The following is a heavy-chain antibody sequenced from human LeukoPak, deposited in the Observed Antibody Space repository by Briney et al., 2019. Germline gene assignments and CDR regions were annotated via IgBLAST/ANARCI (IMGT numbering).Heavy chain of an antibody. Sequence: SVKVSCKASGGTFIGYGVTWVRQAPGQGLEWMGRIIPTLGIPNYAQKFQGRVTITSDKSTSTAYMELSSLRSEDTAVYYCAKGITMVVVVTEYFQHWGQGTLVTVSS. D-gene: IGHD3-22*01. J-gene: IGHJ1*01. CDR3: AKGITMVVVVTEYFQH. CDR1: GGTFIGYG. V-gene: IGHV1-69*04. CDR2: IIPTLGIP.